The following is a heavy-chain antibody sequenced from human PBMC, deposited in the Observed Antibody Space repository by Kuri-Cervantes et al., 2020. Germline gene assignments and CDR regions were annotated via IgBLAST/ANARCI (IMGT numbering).Heavy chain of an antibody. CDR3: ARGVGYYYYYMDV. J-gene: IGHJ6*03. Sequence: SETLSLTCAVYGGSFSGYYWSWIRQPPGKGLEWIGEINHSGSTNYNPSLKSRITISVDTSKNQFSLKLSSVTAADTAMYYCARGVGYYYYYMDVWGKGTTVTVSS. CDR2: INHSGST. V-gene: IGHV4-34*01. CDR1: GGSFSGYY.